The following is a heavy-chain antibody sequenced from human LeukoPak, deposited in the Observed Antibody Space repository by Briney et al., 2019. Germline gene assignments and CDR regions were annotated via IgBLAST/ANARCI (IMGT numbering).Heavy chain of an antibody. CDR2: INHSGST. D-gene: IGHD3-22*01. J-gene: IGHJ4*02. CDR3: ARVSARGMIVAPYDY. CDR1: GGSFSGYY. Sequence: PSEILSLTCAVYGGSFSGYYWSWIRQPPGKGLEWIGEINHSGSTNYNSSLKSRVTISVDTSKNQFSLKLSSVTAADTAVYYCARVSARGMIVAPYDYWGQGTLVTVSS. V-gene: IGHV4-34*01.